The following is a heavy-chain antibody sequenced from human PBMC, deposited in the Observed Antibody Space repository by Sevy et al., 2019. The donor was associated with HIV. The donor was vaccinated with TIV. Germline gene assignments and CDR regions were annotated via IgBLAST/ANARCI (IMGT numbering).Heavy chain of an antibody. CDR3: ARHVAHSSGWQWYFDL. V-gene: IGHV4-38-2*01. CDR2: IYHDGII. J-gene: IGHJ2*01. Sequence: SETLSLTCAVSGYPINSTYYWGWIRQPPGKALEWIRTIYHDGIINYNPSLMSRVAISIDKSKNQFSLQLTSVTAPDTAVYYCARHVAHSSGWQWYFDLWGRGTLVTVSS. CDR1: GYPINSTYY. D-gene: IGHD6-19*01.